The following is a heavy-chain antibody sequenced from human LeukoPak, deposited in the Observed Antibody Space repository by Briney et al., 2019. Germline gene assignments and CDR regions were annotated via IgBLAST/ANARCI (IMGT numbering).Heavy chain of an antibody. V-gene: IGHV3-7*01. CDR3: ARDKSGIVVVPAATAQFDP. J-gene: IGHJ5*02. D-gene: IGHD2-2*01. CDR2: IKQDGNEK. Sequence: GGSLRLSCAASGFTFSTYWMTWVRQAPGKGLEWVANIKQDGNEKHYVDSVKGRFTISRDNAKNSLYLQMNSLRAEDTAVYYCARDKSGIVVVPAATAQFDPWGQGTLVTVSS. CDR1: GFTFSTYW.